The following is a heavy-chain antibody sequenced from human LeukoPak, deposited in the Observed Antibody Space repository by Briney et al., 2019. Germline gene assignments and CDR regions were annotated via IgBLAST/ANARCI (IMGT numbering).Heavy chain of an antibody. Sequence: GGSLRLSCAASGFTFSSYSMNWVRQAPGKGLEWVSVIYSGGSTYYADSVKGRFTISRDNSKNTPYLQMNSLRAEDTAVYYCASTFYGDSPPYWGQGTLVTVSS. CDR2: IYSGGST. V-gene: IGHV3-66*01. D-gene: IGHD4-17*01. CDR1: GFTFSSYS. CDR3: ASTFYGDSPPY. J-gene: IGHJ4*02.